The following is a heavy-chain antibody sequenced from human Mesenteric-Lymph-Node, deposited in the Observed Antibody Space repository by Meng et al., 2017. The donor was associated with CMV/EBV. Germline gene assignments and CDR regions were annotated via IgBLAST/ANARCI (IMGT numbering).Heavy chain of an antibody. V-gene: IGHV3-30*02. Sequence: GGSLRLSCAASGFSFSSYGIHWVRQAPGKGLEWVTFIRYDGGDKHYGDSVKGRFTTSRDNSKNTLYLQMSSLRDDDTAMYYCVRGSDFDNWGQGTLVTVSS. D-gene: IGHD6-6*01. J-gene: IGHJ4*02. CDR1: GFSFSSYG. CDR2: IRYDGGDK. CDR3: VRGSDFDN.